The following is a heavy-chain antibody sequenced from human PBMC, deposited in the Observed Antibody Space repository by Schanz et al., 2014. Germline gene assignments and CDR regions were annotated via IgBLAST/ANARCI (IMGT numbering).Heavy chain of an antibody. V-gene: IGHV3-48*01. D-gene: IGHD6-19*01. J-gene: IGHJ6*02. Sequence: EVQLVESGGGLVKPGGSLRLSCAASGFTFSSYSMNWVRQAPGKGLEWVSYISSSSSTIYYADSVKGRFTISRDNSKNTVFLQMNGLRGVDTAVYYCAKGVRLYTTGWYDYGLDVWGQGTTVTVSS. CDR3: AKGVRLYTTGWYDYGLDV. CDR2: ISSSSSTI. CDR1: GFTFSSYS.